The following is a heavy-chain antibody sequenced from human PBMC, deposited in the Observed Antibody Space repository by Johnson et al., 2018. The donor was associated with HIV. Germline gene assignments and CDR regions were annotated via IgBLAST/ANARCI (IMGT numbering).Heavy chain of an antibody. CDR3: ARDEPYNLNAFDI. Sequence: QVQLVESRGGLVKPGGSLRLSCAASGFTFSDYYMSWIRQAPGKGLEWVAVISYDGSNKYYADSVKGRFTISRDNSKNTLYLQMNSLRAEDTAVYYCARDEPYNLNAFDIWGQGTMVTVSS. CDR1: GFTFSDYY. J-gene: IGHJ3*02. D-gene: IGHD5-24*01. V-gene: IGHV3-30*03. CDR2: ISYDGSNK.